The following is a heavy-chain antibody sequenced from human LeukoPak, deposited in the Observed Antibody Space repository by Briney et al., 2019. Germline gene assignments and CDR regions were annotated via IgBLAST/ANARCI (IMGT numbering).Heavy chain of an antibody. D-gene: IGHD4-17*01. V-gene: IGHV3-74*01. J-gene: IGHJ4*02. CDR1: GFTFSSYW. Sequence: GGSLRLSCAASGFTFSSYWINWVRQAPGKGLVWVSRINSDGSSTSYADSVKGRFTISRDNAKNTLYVQMSSLRAEDTAVYYCARDRVIYADYLYYFDYWGQGTLVTVSS. CDR2: INSDGSST. CDR3: ARDRVIYADYLYYFDY.